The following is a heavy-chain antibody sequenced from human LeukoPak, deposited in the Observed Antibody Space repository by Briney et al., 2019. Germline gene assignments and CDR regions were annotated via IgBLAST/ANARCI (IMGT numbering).Heavy chain of an antibody. V-gene: IGHV3-21*01. CDR1: GFTFGTHT. Sequence: GGSLRLSCAASGFTFGTHTMNWVRQAPGKGLEWVSSISGSGDYIRYADSVEGRITVSRDNAKDSLYLQMSSLRVEDTAVYYCVRVPNNAGFPNWFDPWGQGTLVIVSS. J-gene: IGHJ5*02. CDR2: ISGSGDYI. CDR3: VRVPNNAGFPNWFDP. D-gene: IGHD2-8*01.